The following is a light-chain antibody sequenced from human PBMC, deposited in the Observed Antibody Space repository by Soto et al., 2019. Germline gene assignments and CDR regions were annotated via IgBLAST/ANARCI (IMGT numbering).Light chain of an antibody. Sequence: QSVLTQPASVSGSPGQSITFSCTGTSSDVGTYNHVSWYQQHPGKAPKLMIYDVSNRPSGVSNRFSGSKSGNTASLTISGLQAEDEADYYCSSYTTSTTLGVFGTGTKVTVL. CDR1: SSDVGTYNH. V-gene: IGLV2-14*01. CDR2: DVS. CDR3: SSYTTSTTLGV. J-gene: IGLJ1*01.